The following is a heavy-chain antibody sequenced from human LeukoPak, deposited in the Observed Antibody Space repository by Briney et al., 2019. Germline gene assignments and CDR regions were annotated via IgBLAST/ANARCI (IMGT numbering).Heavy chain of an antibody. J-gene: IGHJ6*03. Sequence: GASVKVSCNASGYTFTVYYMHWVRQAPGQGLEWMGWITPNSGGTNYAQNFQDRVTMATDTSTSTAYMELRSLRSDDTAVYYCARSEKAYCGGVCDNYYMDVWGKGTTVITSS. CDR2: ITPNSGGT. D-gene: IGHD2-21*02. CDR1: GYTFTVYY. CDR3: ARSEKAYCGGVCDNYYMDV. V-gene: IGHV1-2*02.